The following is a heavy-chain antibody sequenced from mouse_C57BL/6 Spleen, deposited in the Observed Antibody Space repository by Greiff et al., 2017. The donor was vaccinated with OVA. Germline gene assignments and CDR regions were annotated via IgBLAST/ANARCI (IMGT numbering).Heavy chain of an antibody. D-gene: IGHD1-1*01. J-gene: IGHJ3*01. Sequence: VQLQQSGPELVKPGASVKISCKASGYTFTDYYLNWVKQSHGKSLEWIGDIITNNGGTSYNQTFKGKASLTVDKSSNTAYMELRSRTSEDSAVYYCARGDYYGSSSFAYWGQGTLVTVSA. CDR2: IITNNGGT. CDR3: ARGDYYGSSSFAY. V-gene: IGHV1-26*01. CDR1: GYTFTDYY.